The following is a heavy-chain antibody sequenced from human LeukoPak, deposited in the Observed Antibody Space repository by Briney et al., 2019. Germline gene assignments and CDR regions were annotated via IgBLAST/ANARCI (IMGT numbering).Heavy chain of an antibody. CDR2: IIPILGIA. V-gene: IGHV1-69*04. Sequence: ASVKVSCKASGGTFSSYAISWVRQAPGQGLEWMGRIIPILGIANYAQKFQGRVTITADKSTSTAYIELSSLRSEDTAVYYCARDKGGTTVVKDRAFDIWGQGTMVTVSS. CDR1: GGTFSSYA. J-gene: IGHJ3*02. CDR3: ARDKGGTTVVKDRAFDI. D-gene: IGHD4-23*01.